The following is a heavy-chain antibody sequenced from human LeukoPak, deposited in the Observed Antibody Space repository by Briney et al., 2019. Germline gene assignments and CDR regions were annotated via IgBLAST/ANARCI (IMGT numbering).Heavy chain of an antibody. CDR3: ARDSSQESTASIRGIDY. D-gene: IGHD3-16*01. J-gene: IGHJ4*02. CDR1: GYTFTSYG. CDR2: ISAYNGNT. Sequence: ASVKVSCKASGYTFTSYGISWVRQAPGQGLEWMGWISAYNGNTNYAQKLQGRVTMTRDTSTSTVYMELSSLRSEDTAVYYCARDSSQESTASIRGIDYWGQGTLVTVSS. V-gene: IGHV1-18*01.